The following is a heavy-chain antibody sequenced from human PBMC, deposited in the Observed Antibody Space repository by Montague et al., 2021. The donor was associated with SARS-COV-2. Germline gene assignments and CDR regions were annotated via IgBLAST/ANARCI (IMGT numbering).Heavy chain of an antibody. CDR2: IYYSGST. D-gene: IGHD2-2*01. V-gene: IGHV4-31*03. CDR3: ARHLAISGPAAVSDY. J-gene: IGHJ4*02. Sequence: TLSLTCTASGGSISSGGYYWSWIRQLPGKGLEWIGYIYYSGSTCYNPCLKSRVTISVDTSKNQFSLKLSSVTAADAAVYYCARHLAISGPAAVSDYWGQGTLVTVSS. CDR1: GGSISSGGYY.